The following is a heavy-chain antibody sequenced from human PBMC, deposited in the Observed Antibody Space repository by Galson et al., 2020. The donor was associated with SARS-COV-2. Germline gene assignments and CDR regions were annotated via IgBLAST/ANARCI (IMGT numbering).Heavy chain of an antibody. Sequence: ETSETLSLTCSVSAGPMSSYYWSWIRQPPGKGLEWIGYISYSGSANYNPSLRSRVTISVDLSKNQFSLKVTSVTAADTAVYYCARDPAPLYGDNYYYGMDVWGRGTTVTVSS. CDR1: AGPMSSYY. D-gene: IGHD4-17*01. V-gene: IGHV4-59*01. CDR3: ARDPAPLYGDNYYYGMDV. CDR2: ISYSGSA. J-gene: IGHJ6*02.